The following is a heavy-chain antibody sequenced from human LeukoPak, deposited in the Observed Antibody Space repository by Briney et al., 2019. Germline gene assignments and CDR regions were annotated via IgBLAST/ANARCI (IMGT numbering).Heavy chain of an antibody. D-gene: IGHD3-3*01. J-gene: IGHJ5*02. CDR2: IYYSGST. Sequence: SETLSLTCTVSGGSISSSSYYWGRIRQPPGKGLEWIGSIYYSGSTYYNPSLKSRVTISVDTSKNQFSLKLSSVTAADTAVYYCAREPYDFWSGYPRWFDPWGQGTLVTVSS. CDR1: GGSISSSSYY. V-gene: IGHV4-39*02. CDR3: AREPYDFWSGYPRWFDP.